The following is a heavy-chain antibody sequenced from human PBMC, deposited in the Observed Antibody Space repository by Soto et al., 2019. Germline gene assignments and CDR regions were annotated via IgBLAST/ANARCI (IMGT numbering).Heavy chain of an antibody. J-gene: IGHJ4*01. CDR3: ARAYYYCSGNPWRFDY. V-gene: IGHV3-30-3*01. D-gene: IGHD3-10*01. CDR2: ISYDGSNK. Sequence: QVQLVESGGGVVQPGRSLRLSCAASGFTFSSYAMHWVRQAPGKGLESVAVISYDGSNKYYADSVKGRFTISRDNSKNTLYLQMISVRAEDTAVYYCARAYYYCSGNPWRFDYWGHGTLVTVSS. CDR1: GFTFSSYA.